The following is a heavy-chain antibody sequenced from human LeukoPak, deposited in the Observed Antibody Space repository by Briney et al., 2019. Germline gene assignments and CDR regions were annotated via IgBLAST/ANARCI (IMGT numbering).Heavy chain of an antibody. CDR1: RFTFSNYW. CDR3: ARGKAALMDV. CDR2: IKEDGSEK. Sequence: GGSLRLSCEASRFTFSNYWMNWVRQAPGKGLEWVANIKEDGSEKYYVDSVRGRSTISRDNAKNSLYLQMKSLGGDDTALYYCARGKAALMDVWGKGTTVTVSS. J-gene: IGHJ6*03. V-gene: IGHV3-7*04. D-gene: IGHD6-6*01.